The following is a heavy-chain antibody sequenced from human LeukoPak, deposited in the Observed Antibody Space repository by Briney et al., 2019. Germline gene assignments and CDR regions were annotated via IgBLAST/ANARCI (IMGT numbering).Heavy chain of an antibody. D-gene: IGHD6-19*01. Sequence: PGGSLRLSCAASGFTFSSYAMSWVRQAPGKGLEWVSAISGSGGSTYYADSVKSRFTISRDNSKNTLYLQMNSLRAEDTAVYYCAKDRDPGYSSGWYDAFDIWGQGTMVTVSS. CDR2: ISGSGGST. CDR3: AKDRDPGYSSGWYDAFDI. V-gene: IGHV3-23*01. CDR1: GFTFSSYA. J-gene: IGHJ3*02.